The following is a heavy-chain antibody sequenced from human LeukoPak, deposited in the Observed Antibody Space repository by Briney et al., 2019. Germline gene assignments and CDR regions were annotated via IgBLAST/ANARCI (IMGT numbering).Heavy chain of an antibody. CDR3: ARVGGARDGYNGGPPPYYFDY. J-gene: IGHJ4*02. D-gene: IGHD5-24*01. V-gene: IGHV3-21*01. CDR2: ISSSSSYI. Sequence: GGSLRLSCAASGFTFSSYSMNWVRQAPGKGLEWVSSISSSSSYIYYADSVKGRFTISRDNSKNTLYLQMNSLRAEDTAVYYCARVGGARDGYNGGPPPYYFDYWGQGTLVTVSS. CDR1: GFTFSSYS.